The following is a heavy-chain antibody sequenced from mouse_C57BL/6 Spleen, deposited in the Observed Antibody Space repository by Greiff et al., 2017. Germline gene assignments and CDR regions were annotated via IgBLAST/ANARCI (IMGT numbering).Heavy chain of an antibody. J-gene: IGHJ1*03. V-gene: IGHV1-15*01. D-gene: IGHD1-1*01. CDR3: TGTTVVATDWYFDV. CDR1: GYTFTDYE. CDR2: IDPETGGT. Sequence: QVQLKQSGAELVRPGASVTLSCKASGYTFTDYEMHWVKQTPVHGLEWIGAIDPETGGTAYNQKFKGKAILTADKSSSTAYMELRSLTSEDSAVYYGTGTTVVATDWYFDVWGTGTTVTVSS.